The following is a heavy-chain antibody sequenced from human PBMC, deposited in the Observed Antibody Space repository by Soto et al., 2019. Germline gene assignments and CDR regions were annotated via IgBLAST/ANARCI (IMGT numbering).Heavy chain of an antibody. V-gene: IGHV1-69*01. CDR2: IIPIFGTA. Sequence: QVQLVQSGAEVKKPGSSVKVSCKASGGTFSSYAISWVRQAPGQGLEWMGGIIPIFGTANYAQKFQGRVTITADESTSTAYMELSSLRSEDTAVYYCANTYYDFWGGYPRYYYGMDVWGQGTTVTVSS. J-gene: IGHJ6*02. CDR1: GGTFSSYA. D-gene: IGHD3-3*01. CDR3: ANTYYDFWGGYPRYYYGMDV.